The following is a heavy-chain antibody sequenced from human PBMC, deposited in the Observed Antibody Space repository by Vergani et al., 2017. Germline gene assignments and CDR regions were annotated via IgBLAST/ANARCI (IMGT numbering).Heavy chain of an antibody. J-gene: IGHJ6*02. V-gene: IGHV2-70*13. CDR1: GFSLSTNGMC. CDR2: IEWDDDR. D-gene: IGHD1-1*01. CDR3: VRHTGKTAYRFFHGIDV. Sequence: QVTLRESGPALVKPTQTLTLTCSFSGFSLSTNGMCVSWIRQPPGKALEWLARIEWDDDRYYSTSLRTRLTISKDTSKNQVVLTMTNMDPVDTGTYYCVRHTGKTAYRFFHGIDVWGQGTTVTVSS.